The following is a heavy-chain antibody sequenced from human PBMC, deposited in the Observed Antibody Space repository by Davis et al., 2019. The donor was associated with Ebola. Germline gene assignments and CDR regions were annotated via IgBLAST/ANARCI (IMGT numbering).Heavy chain of an antibody. CDR2: ISYDGSNK. J-gene: IGHJ4*02. CDR1: GFTFSSYG. D-gene: IGHD2-15*01. V-gene: IGHV3-30*03. CDR3: ARVVVAATGY. Sequence: GGSLRLSCAAPGFTFSSYGMHWVRQAPGKGLEWVAVISYDGSNKYYADSVKGRFTISRDNSKNTLYLQMNSLRAEDTAVYYCARVVVAATGYWSQGTLVTVSS.